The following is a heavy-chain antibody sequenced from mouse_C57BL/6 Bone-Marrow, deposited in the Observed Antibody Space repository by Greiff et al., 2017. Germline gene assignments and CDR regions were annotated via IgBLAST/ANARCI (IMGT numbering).Heavy chain of an antibody. D-gene: IGHD1-1*01. CDR3: ATPPPTHYYGSRNAMDY. CDR1: GYTFTSYW. Sequence: QVQLKQPGAELVRPGTSVKLSCKASGYTFTSYWMHWVKQRPGQGLEWIGVIDPSDSYTNYNQKFKGKATLTVDTSSSTAYMQLSSLTSEDSAVYYYATPPPTHYYGSRNAMDYWGQGTSVTVSS. J-gene: IGHJ4*01. CDR2: IDPSDSYT. V-gene: IGHV1-59*01.